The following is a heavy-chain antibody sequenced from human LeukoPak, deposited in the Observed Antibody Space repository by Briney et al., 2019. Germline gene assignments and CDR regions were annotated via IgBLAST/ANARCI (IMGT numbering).Heavy chain of an antibody. CDR1: GGSISSSSYY. Sequence: SETLYLTCTVSGGSISSSSYYWGWIRQPPGKGLEWIGSIYYSASTYYNPSLKSRVTISVDTSKNQFSLKLSSVTAADTAVYYCARIVGASDYWGQGTLVTVSS. J-gene: IGHJ4*02. V-gene: IGHV4-39*01. CDR3: ARIVGASDY. CDR2: IYYSAST. D-gene: IGHD1-26*01.